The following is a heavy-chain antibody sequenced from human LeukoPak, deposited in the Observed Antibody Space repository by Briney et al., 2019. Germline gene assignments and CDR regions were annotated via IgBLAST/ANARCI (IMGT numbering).Heavy chain of an antibody. Sequence: GRSLRLSCAALGFSFDDYVMYWVRQAPGKGLEWVSGISWSSVSIGYADSVKGRFTISRDNAKNSLYLQMNSLKAEDTALYYCAKRKAGGYALDIWGQGTMVTVSS. D-gene: IGHD3-16*01. CDR2: ISWSSVSI. CDR3: AKRKAGGYALDI. J-gene: IGHJ3*02. V-gene: IGHV3-9*01. CDR1: GFSFDDYV.